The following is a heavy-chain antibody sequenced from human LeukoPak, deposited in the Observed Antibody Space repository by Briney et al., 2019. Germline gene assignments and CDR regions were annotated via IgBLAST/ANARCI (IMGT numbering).Heavy chain of an antibody. Sequence: GGSLRLSCAASGFTFSSYAMSWVRQAPGKGLEWVSAISGSGGSTYYADSVKGRFTISRDNSKNTLYLQMNSLRAEDTAVYYCAKACITMVRGVIITSRSVVYYFDYWGQGTLVTVS. CDR1: GFTFSSYA. V-gene: IGHV3-23*01. J-gene: IGHJ4*02. CDR3: AKACITMVRGVIITSRSVVYYFDY. CDR2: ISGSGGST. D-gene: IGHD3-10*01.